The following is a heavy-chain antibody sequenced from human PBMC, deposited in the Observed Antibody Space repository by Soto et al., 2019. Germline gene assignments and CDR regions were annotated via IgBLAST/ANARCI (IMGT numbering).Heavy chain of an antibody. CDR1: GYTFTSYG. Sequence: GASVKVSCKASGYTFTSYGISWVRQAPGQGLEWMGWISAYNGNTNYAQKLQGRVTITTDTSTSTAYMELRSLRSDDTAVYYCARDVSSSWTNWFDPWGQGTLVTVSS. CDR2: ISAYNGNT. CDR3: ARDVSSSWTNWFDP. V-gene: IGHV1-18*01. J-gene: IGHJ5*02. D-gene: IGHD6-13*01.